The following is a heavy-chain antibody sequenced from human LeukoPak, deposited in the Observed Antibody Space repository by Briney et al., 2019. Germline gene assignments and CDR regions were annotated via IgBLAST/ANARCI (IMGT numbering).Heavy chain of an antibody. J-gene: IGHJ4*02. V-gene: IGHV3-7*03. D-gene: IGHD5-24*01. CDR3: ARGAGYNYPYYFDY. CDR1: GFTFRTYW. Sequence: GGSLRLPCAASGFTFRTYWMSWVRQAPGKGLEWVANIKQDGSENYYVDSVKGRFTISRGNAKNSLFLQMNSLRAEDTAVYYCARGAGYNYPYYFDYWGQGTLVTVSS. CDR2: IKQDGSEN.